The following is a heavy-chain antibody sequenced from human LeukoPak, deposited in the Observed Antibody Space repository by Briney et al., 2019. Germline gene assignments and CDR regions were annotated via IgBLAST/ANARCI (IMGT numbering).Heavy chain of an antibody. CDR2: IYYSGST. Sequence: PSETLSLTCSVSGGSISSSSYYWGWIQQPPGKGLEWIGYIYYSGSTNYNPSLKSRVTISVDTSKNQFSLKLSSVTAADTAVYYCARLWGKSYYDILTGYASFFDYWGQGTLVTVSS. CDR1: GGSISSSSYY. D-gene: IGHD3-9*01. CDR3: ARLWGKSYYDILTGYASFFDY. V-gene: IGHV4-61*05. J-gene: IGHJ4*02.